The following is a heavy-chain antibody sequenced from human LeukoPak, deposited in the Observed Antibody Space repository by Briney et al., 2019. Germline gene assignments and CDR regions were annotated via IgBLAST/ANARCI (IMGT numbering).Heavy chain of an antibody. V-gene: IGHV3-30-3*01. J-gene: IGHJ4*02. CDR1: GFTFSSYA. Sequence: GGSLRLSCAASGFTFSSYAMHWVRQAPGKGLEWVAVISYDGSNKYYADSVKGRFTISRDNSKNTLYLQMNSLRAEDTAVYHCARAQGRYFDWAYFDYWGQGTLVTVSS. D-gene: IGHD3-9*01. CDR3: ARAQGRYFDWAYFDY. CDR2: ISYDGSNK.